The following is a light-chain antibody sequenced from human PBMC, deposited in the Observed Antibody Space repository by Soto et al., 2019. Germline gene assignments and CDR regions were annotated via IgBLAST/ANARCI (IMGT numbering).Light chain of an antibody. Sequence: QSALAQPPSASGSPGQSVTISCAGTSNDVGGYNFVSWYQQHPGKAPKLLIFEVSKRPSGVPHRFSGSKSGNTASLTVSGLQAEDEADYYCSSYAANNIFYVFGTATKLPVL. V-gene: IGLV2-8*01. CDR2: EVS. CDR1: SNDVGGYNF. CDR3: SSYAANNIFYV. J-gene: IGLJ1*01.